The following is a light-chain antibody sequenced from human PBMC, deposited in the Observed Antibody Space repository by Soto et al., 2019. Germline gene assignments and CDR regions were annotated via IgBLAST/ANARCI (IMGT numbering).Light chain of an antibody. CDR1: QSVSSN. V-gene: IGKV3-15*01. J-gene: IGKJ4*02. Sequence: EIVMTQSPATLSVSPGESSTLSCRASQSVSSNLAWYQQKPGQAPRLLIYGASTRATGIPARFSGSGSGTEFTLNISSLQSEDFAVYYCQQYNNWPLTFGEGTRWLS. CDR2: GAS. CDR3: QQYNNWPLT.